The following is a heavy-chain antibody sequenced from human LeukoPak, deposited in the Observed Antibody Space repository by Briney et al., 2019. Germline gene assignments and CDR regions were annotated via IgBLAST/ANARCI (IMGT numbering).Heavy chain of an antibody. CDR3: ARNLGDVQWLVHSFDY. J-gene: IGHJ4*02. CDR2: ISYDGSNK. CDR1: GFTFSSYA. Sequence: GGSLRLSCAASGFTFSSYAMHWVRQAPGKGLEWVAVISYDGSNKYYADSVKGRFTISRDSSKNTLYLQMNSLRAEDTAVYYCARNLGDVQWLVHSFDYWGQGTLVTVSS. V-gene: IGHV3-30-3*01. D-gene: IGHD6-19*01.